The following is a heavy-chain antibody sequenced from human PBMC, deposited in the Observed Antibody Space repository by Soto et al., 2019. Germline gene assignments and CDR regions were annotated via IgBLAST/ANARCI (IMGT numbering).Heavy chain of an antibody. Sequence: ELTIRRSWAASGCSFSSYAMYRYRPAPHKEMEWGAVISYDGCTKYYADSVKGRFTISRDNSTDTLYLQMNSLRAEDTAVYYCARATGAYWGQGTLVTVSS. CDR1: GCSFSSYA. CDR2: ISYDGCTK. V-gene: IGHV3-30-3*01. CDR3: ARATGAY. J-gene: IGHJ4*02. D-gene: IGHD3-10*01.